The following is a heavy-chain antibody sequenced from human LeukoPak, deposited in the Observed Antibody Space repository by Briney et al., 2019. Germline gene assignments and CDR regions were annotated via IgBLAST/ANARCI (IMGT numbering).Heavy chain of an antibody. CDR3: ARDPGIAVALPRGYFDY. CDR2: INPNSGGT. D-gene: IGHD6-19*01. J-gene: IGHJ4*02. CDR1: GYTFTGYY. V-gene: IGHV1-2*02. Sequence: ASVKVSCKASGYTFTGYYMHWVRQAPGQGLEWMGWINPNSGGTNYAQKFQGRVTMARDTSISTAYMELNSLRAEDTAVYYCARDPGIAVALPRGYFDYWGQGTLVTVSS.